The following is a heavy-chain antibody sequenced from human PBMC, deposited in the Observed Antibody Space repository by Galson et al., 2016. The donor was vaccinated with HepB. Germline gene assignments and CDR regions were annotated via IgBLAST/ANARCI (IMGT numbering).Heavy chain of an antibody. CDR3: ARDGRRGYDMDV. CDR2: LRGSGGST. Sequence: LRLSCAAAGFTFSSYAMSWVRQAPGKGLEWVSALRGSGGSTYYADSVKGRFTISRDNAKNSLSLQMNSLRDEDTAVYYCARDGRRGYDMDVWGQGTTVTVAS. CDR1: GFTFSSYA. V-gene: IGHV3-23*01. J-gene: IGHJ6*02.